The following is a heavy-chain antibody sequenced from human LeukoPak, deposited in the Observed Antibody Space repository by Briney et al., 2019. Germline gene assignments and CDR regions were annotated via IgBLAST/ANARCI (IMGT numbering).Heavy chain of an antibody. D-gene: IGHD3-10*01. V-gene: IGHV1-2*02. Sequence: ASVKVSCKASGYTFTGYYMHWVRQAPGQGLEWMGWINPNSGGTNYAQKFQGRVTMTRDTSISTAYMELSGLRADDTAVYYCARANMVRGVGLFFDRNWFDPWGQGTLVTVSS. J-gene: IGHJ5*02. CDR2: INPNSGGT. CDR1: GYTFTGYY. CDR3: ARANMVRGVGLFFDRNWFDP.